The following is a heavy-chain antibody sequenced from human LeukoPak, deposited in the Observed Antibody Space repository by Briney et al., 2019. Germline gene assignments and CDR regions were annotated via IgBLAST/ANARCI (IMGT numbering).Heavy chain of an antibody. CDR2: ISGSGDSI. D-gene: IGHD1-14*01. CDR1: GFTFINHG. J-gene: IGHJ4*02. Sequence: GGSLRLSCAASGFTFINHGMSWVRQAPGKGLEWVSVISGSGDSIYYADSVKGRFTISRDNAKNSLYLQMNSLRAEDTAVYYCARDTGRYWGQGTLVTVSS. CDR3: ARDTGRY. V-gene: IGHV3-21*01.